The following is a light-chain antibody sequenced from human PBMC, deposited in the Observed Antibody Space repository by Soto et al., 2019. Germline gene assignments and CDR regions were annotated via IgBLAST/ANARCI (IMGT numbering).Light chain of an antibody. J-gene: IGLJ1*01. Sequence: QSALTQPASVSGSPGQSITISCTGTNSDVGGYNYVPWFQQHPGKAPKLMIYEVSNRPSGVSNRFSGSKSGNTASLTISSLQAEDEADYYCSSYTSSSTQVFGTGTKVTVL. CDR1: NSDVGGYNY. CDR2: EVS. V-gene: IGLV2-14*01. CDR3: SSYTSSSTQV.